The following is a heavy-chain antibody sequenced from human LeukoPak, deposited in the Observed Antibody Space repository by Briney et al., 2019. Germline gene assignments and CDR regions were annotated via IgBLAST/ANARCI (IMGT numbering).Heavy chain of an antibody. Sequence: PSETLSLTCAVYGGSFSGYYWSWIRQPPGKGLEWRGEINHSGSTNYNPSLKSRVTISVDTSKNQFSLKLSSVPAADTAVYYCASQVRYYYGSGRYGGWFDPWGQGTLVTVSS. D-gene: IGHD3-10*01. CDR3: ASQVRYYYGSGRYGGWFDP. CDR1: GGSFSGYY. V-gene: IGHV4-34*01. CDR2: INHSGST. J-gene: IGHJ5*02.